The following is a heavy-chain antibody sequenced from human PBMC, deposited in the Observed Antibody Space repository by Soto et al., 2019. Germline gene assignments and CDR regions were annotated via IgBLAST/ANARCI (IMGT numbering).Heavy chain of an antibody. J-gene: IGHJ4*02. CDR2: ISYDGSNK. CDR3: AKAAQHGYYYRAYFDY. D-gene: IGHD3-22*01. Sequence: GGALRLSCTDSGFTFSSYGMHWVRQAPGKGLEWVAVISYDGSNKYYADSVKGRFTISRDNSKNTLYLQMNSLRAEDTAVYYCAKAAQHGYYYRAYFDYWGQGTLVTVSS. V-gene: IGHV3-30*18. CDR1: GFTFSSYG.